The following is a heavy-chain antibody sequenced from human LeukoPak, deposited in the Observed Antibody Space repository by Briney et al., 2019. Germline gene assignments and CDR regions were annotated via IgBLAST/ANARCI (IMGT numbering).Heavy chain of an antibody. CDR1: GGSISTNNYY. V-gene: IGHV4-39*01. J-gene: IGHJ2*01. D-gene: IGHD3-22*01. CDR2: IYYSGST. Sequence: SETLSLTCTVSGGSISTNNYYWGWIRQPPGKGLEWIGTIYYSGSTYYNPSLKSRLTMSVDTSKNQFSLKLSSVTVADTAIYYCARQTYYYDSSGHPHWYFDLWGRGTLVTVSS. CDR3: ARQTYYYDSSGHPHWYFDL.